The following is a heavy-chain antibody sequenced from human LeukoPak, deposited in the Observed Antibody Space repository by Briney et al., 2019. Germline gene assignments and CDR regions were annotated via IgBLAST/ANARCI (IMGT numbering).Heavy chain of an antibody. CDR2: ISSSGTTT. V-gene: IGHV3-48*03. CDR3: ARNFAEAFDI. J-gene: IGHJ3*02. CDR1: GFTFSSYE. Sequence: GGSLRLSCAASGFTFSSYEMNWVRQAPGKGLERLSYISSSGTTTYYADSVKGRFTISRDNAMSSLNLQMNSLRGEDTATYYCARNFAEAFDIWGQGTMVTVSS.